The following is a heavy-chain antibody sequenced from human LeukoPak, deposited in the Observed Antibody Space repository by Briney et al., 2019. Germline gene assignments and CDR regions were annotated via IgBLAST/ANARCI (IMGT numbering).Heavy chain of an antibody. Sequence: ASVKVSCKASGYTFTGYYMHWVRQAPGQGLEWMGWINPNSGGTNYAQKFQGRVTMTRDTSISTAYMELSRLRSDDTAVYYCARGGLTIFGVVNFDYLGQGTLVTVSS. D-gene: IGHD3-3*01. CDR1: GYTFTGYY. J-gene: IGHJ4*02. CDR2: INPNSGGT. V-gene: IGHV1-2*02. CDR3: ARGGLTIFGVVNFDY.